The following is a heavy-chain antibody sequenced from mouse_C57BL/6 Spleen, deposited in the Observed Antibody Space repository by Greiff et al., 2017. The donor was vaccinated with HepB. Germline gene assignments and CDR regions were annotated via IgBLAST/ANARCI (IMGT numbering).Heavy chain of an antibody. Sequence: QVHVKQPGAELVMPGASVKLSCKASGYTFTSYWMHWVKQRPGQGLEWIGEIDPSDSYTNYNQKFKGKSTLTVDKSSSTAYMQLSSLTSEDSAVYYCARKGYYAKNAMDYWGQGTSVTVSS. D-gene: IGHD1-1*01. J-gene: IGHJ4*01. CDR3: ARKGYYAKNAMDY. V-gene: IGHV1-69*01. CDR1: GYTFTSYW. CDR2: IDPSDSYT.